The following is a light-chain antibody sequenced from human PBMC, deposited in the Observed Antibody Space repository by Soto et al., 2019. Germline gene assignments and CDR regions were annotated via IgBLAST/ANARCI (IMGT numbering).Light chain of an antibody. Sequence: QSVLTQSSSASASLGSSVKLTCTLSSRHITYIIAWHQQQSGKAPRYLMKLERSGSYNKGSGVPDRFSGSSSGADRYLTISNLQSEDEADYYCETWDSNTRVFGTGTKLTVL. CDR1: SRHITYI. J-gene: IGLJ1*01. CDR2: LERSGSY. CDR3: ETWDSNTRV. V-gene: IGLV4-60*03.